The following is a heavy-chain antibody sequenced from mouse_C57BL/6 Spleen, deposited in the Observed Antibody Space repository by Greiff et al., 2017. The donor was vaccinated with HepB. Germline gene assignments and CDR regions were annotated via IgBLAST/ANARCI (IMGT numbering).Heavy chain of an antibody. V-gene: IGHV1-4*01. Sequence: QVQLKESGAELARPGASVKMSCKASGYTFTSYTMHWVKQRPGQGLEWIGYINPSSGYTKYNQKFKDKATLTADKSSSTAYMQLSSLTSEDSAVYYCARVYYDPYAMDYWGQGTSVTVSS. CDR3: ARVYYDPYAMDY. CDR1: GYTFTSYT. CDR2: INPSSGYT. D-gene: IGHD2-4*01. J-gene: IGHJ4*01.